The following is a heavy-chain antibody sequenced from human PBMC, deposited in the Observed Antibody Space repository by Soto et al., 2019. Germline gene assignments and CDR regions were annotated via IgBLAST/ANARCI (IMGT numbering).Heavy chain of an antibody. V-gene: IGHV3-30*04. D-gene: IGHD5-18*01. CDR1: GFTFSSFA. CDR3: GRDKAVVIDY. Sequence: QVHLVESGGGVVQPGRSLRLSCAASGFTFSSFAMHWVRQAPGKGLEWVAVTTFDGKNQFYAEAVKGRFTVSRDNSKNILSLNMTSVRAEDKSVYSCGRDKAVVIDYWGQGTLVTVSS. J-gene: IGHJ4*02. CDR2: TTFDGKNQ.